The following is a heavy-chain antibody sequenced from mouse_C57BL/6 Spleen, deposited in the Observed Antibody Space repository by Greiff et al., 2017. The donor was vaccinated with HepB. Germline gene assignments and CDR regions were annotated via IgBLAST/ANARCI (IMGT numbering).Heavy chain of an antibody. CDR2: ISNGGGST. J-gene: IGHJ4*01. D-gene: IGHD1-1*01. Sequence: EVKLVESGGGLVQPGGSLKLSCAASGFTFSDYYMYWVRQTPEKRLEWVAYISNGGGSTYYPDTVKGRFTISRDNAKNTLYLQMSRLKSEDTAMYYCARRDGSSFYYAMDYWGQGTSVTVSS. CDR1: GFTFSDYY. V-gene: IGHV5-12*01. CDR3: ARRDGSSFYYAMDY.